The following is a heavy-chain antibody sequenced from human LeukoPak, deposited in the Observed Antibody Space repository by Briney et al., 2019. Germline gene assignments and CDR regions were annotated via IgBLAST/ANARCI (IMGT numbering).Heavy chain of an antibody. CDR1: GFTFSSFS. Sequence: PGGSLRLSCAASGFTFSSFSMNWVRQAPGKGLEWVSSISSSSGSIYYADSLKGRFTISRDNAKNSLYLQMDSLRAEDTAVYYCARDRGDFDYWGQGTLVTVSS. J-gene: IGHJ4*02. CDR2: ISSSSGSI. D-gene: IGHD3-10*01. V-gene: IGHV3-21*01. CDR3: ARDRGDFDY.